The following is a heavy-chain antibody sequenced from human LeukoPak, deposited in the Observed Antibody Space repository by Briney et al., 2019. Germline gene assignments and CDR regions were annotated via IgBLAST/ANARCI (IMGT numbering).Heavy chain of an antibody. CDR3: ATQSYGLFAY. Sequence: PGGSLRLSCSASGFTFTTYGMNWVRQAPGKGLEWVANINQEGGDKYYVDSVKGRFTISRDNAKNSLYLQMNSLRPDDTAVYYCATQSYGLFAYWGQGTLVTVSS. V-gene: IGHV3-7*01. CDR1: GFTFTTYG. J-gene: IGHJ4*02. D-gene: IGHD4-17*01. CDR2: INQEGGDK.